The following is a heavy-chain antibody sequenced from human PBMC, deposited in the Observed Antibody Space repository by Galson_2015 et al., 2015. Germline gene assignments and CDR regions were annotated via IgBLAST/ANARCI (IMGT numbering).Heavy chain of an antibody. CDR3: ARGADSGWDDY. CDR1: GFTFSSYG. J-gene: IGHJ4*02. V-gene: IGHV3-33*01. CDR2: IWYDGSNK. D-gene: IGHD6-19*01. Sequence: SLRLSCAASGFTFSSYGMHWVRQAPGKGLEWVAVIWYDGSNKYYADSVKGRFTISRDNSKNTLYLQMNSLRAEDTAVYYCARGADSGWDDYWGQGTLVTVSS.